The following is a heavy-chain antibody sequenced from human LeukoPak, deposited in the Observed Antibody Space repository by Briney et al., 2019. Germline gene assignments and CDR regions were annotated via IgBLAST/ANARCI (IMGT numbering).Heavy chain of an antibody. CDR2: IKPDGSDK. V-gene: IGHV3-7*04. CDR3: ARDRIQLWSHDY. J-gene: IGHJ4*02. D-gene: IGHD5-18*01. Sequence: PGGSLRLSCAASGFTFSGYWMSWVRQAPGKGLEWVANIKPDGSDKYYVDSVKGRFTISRENAKNSLHLHMNSLRAEDTAVYYCARDRIQLWSHDYWGQGTLVTVSS. CDR1: GFTFSGYW.